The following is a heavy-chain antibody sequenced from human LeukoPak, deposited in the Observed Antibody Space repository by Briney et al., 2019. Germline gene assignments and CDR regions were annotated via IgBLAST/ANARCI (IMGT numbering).Heavy chain of an antibody. CDR2: IYNSGST. V-gene: IGHV4-38-2*02. J-gene: IGHJ3*02. CDR3: ARDRLDAFDI. CDR1: VYSISSGYH. Sequence: PSETLSLTCAVSVYSISSGYHWGWIRQRPGTGREWIGSIYNSGSTYSNPSLKSRVTISVDTSKNQFSLKLSSVTAADTAVYYRARDRLDAFDIWGQGTMVTVCS.